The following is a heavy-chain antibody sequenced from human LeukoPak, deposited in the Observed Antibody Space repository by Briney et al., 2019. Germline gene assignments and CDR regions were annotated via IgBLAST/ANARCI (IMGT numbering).Heavy chain of an antibody. J-gene: IGHJ4*02. CDR1: GFTFSSYG. CDR3: AKGYSSGWSLPLYFDY. V-gene: IGHV3-30*02. D-gene: IGHD6-19*01. CDR2: IRYDGSNK. Sequence: GGSLRLSCAASGFTFSSYGMHWVRQAPGKGLGWVAFIRYDGSNKYYADSVKGRFTISRDNSKNTLYLQMNSLRAEDTAVYYCAKGYSSGWSLPLYFDYWGQGTPVTVSS.